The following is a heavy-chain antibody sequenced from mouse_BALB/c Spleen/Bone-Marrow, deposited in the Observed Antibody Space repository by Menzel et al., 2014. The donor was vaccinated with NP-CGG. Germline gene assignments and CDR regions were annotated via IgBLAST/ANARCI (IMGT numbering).Heavy chain of an antibody. Sequence: QVQLQQSGAELVRPGTSVKVSCKASGYAFTNYLIEWVKQRPGQGLEWIGVINPGSGGTNYNEKFKGEATLTADKSSSTAYMQLSSLTSDDSAAYFCARDGDYDEGYAMDYWGQGTSVTVSS. CDR3: ARDGDYDEGYAMDY. J-gene: IGHJ4*01. CDR1: GYAFTNYL. V-gene: IGHV1-54*01. CDR2: INPGSGGT. D-gene: IGHD2-4*01.